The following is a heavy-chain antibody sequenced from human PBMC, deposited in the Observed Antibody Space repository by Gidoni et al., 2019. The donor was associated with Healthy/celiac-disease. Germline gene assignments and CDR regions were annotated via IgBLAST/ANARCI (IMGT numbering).Heavy chain of an antibody. J-gene: IGHJ5*02. CDR1: GGSISSGGYS. V-gene: IGHV4-30-2*01. Sequence: QLQLQESGSGLVKPSQTLSLTCAVSGGSISSGGYSWSWIRQPPGNGLELSGYISHSRRTYYNPSLKSRVTISVDRSKNQFSLKLSSVPAADTAVYYCARRRKEDGDSINWFDPWGQGTLVTVSS. CDR3: ARRRKEDGDSINWFDP. D-gene: IGHD4-17*01. CDR2: ISHSRRT.